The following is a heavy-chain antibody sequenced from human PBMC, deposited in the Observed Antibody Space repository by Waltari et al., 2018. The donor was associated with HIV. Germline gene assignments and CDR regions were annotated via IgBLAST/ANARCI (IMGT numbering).Heavy chain of an antibody. D-gene: IGHD3-9*01. J-gene: IGHJ4*02. Sequence: EVQLVESGGGLVQPGGSLRLSCAASVFTLRRYWIRWVRQAPGKGLEWVANIKQDGSEKYYVDSGKGRFTISRDNAKNSLYLQMNSLRAEDTAVYYCARDRHYDILTGSYFDYWGQGTLVTVSS. CDR2: IKQDGSEK. CDR3: ARDRHYDILTGSYFDY. CDR1: VFTLRRYW. V-gene: IGHV3-7*01.